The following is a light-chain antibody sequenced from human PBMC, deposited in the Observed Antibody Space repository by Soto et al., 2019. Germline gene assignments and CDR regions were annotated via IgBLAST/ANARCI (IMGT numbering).Light chain of an antibody. CDR3: QQYGSSPPRT. Sequence: EIVLTQSPGILSLSPGERATLSCRASQSVSNDFLAWYQQKPGHAPGLLIYGASTRATDVPAGFSGSGSGADFTLTISRLEPEDFAVYYCQQYGSSPPRTFGQGTKVEMK. J-gene: IGKJ1*01. CDR2: GAS. CDR1: QSVSNDF. V-gene: IGKV3-20*01.